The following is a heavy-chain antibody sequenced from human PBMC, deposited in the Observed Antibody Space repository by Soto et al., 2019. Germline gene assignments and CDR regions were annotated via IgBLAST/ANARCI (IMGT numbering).Heavy chain of an antibody. V-gene: IGHV3-33*01. Sequence: QVQLVEHGGGVVQPGRSLRLSCAASGFTFSSYGMHWVRQDPGKGLEWVAVIWYDGSNKYYADSVKGRFTISRDNSKNTLYLQMNSLRAEETDVYYCARGSRGAFDIWGQGTMVTVSS. CDR1: GFTFSSYG. CDR3: ARGSRGAFDI. CDR2: IWYDGSNK. J-gene: IGHJ3*02.